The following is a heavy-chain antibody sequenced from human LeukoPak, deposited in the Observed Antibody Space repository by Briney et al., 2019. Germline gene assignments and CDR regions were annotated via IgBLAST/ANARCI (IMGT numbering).Heavy chain of an antibody. CDR2: IWYDGSNT. D-gene: IGHD5-24*01. CDR1: GFTFTSYD. V-gene: IGHV3-33*01. CDR3: ARAGHVYNYFDY. Sequence: GGSLRLSCAASGFTFTSYDMHWVRQAPGKGLEWVALIWYDGSNTYYTDSVRGRFTISRDNSKNTLSLQMNSLRAEDTAVFYCARAGHVYNYFDYWGQGALVTVSS. J-gene: IGHJ4*02.